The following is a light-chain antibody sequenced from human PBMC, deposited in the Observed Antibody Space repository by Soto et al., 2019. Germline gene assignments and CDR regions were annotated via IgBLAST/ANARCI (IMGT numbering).Light chain of an antibody. CDR2: EVS. CDR1: SSDVGGDNY. J-gene: IGLJ1*01. V-gene: IGLV2-8*01. Sequence: QSALTQPPSASGSPGQSVTISCTGTSSDVGGDNYVSWYQQHPGKAPKLMIYEVSKRPSGVPDRFSGSKSGNTASLTVSGLQAEDEADYYCSSYAGSKMVFGTGTKLTVL. CDR3: SSYAGSKMV.